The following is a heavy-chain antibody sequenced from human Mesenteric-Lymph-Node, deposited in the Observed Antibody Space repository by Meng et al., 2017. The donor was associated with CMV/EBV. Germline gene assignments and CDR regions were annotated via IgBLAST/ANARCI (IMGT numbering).Heavy chain of an antibody. CDR3: ARHSALLVTNFDY. V-gene: IGHV4-39*01. Sequence: QLQLQESCPGLVKPSETLSLTCTVPGGSISSRSYYVGWIRQPPGKGLEWIGYIYYSGSTYYYNPSLQTRVTISVDTSKNQFSLKLSSVTAADTAVYYCARHSALLVTNFDYWGQGTLVTVSS. CDR2: IYYSGSTY. CDR1: GGSISSRSYY. J-gene: IGHJ4*02. D-gene: IGHD5-18*01.